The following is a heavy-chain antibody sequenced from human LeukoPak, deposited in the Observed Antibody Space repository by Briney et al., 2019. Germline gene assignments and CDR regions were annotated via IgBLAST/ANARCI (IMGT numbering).Heavy chain of an antibody. Sequence: SSETLSLTCTVSGGSISSSSYYWGWIRQPPGKGLEWIGSIYYSGSTYYNPSLKSRVTMSVDTSKNQFSLKLSSVTAADTAVYYCARHPSGRMWLQQGGWFDPWGQGTLVTVSS. V-gene: IGHV4-39*01. D-gene: IGHD5-24*01. J-gene: IGHJ5*02. CDR3: ARHPSGRMWLQQGGWFDP. CDR2: IYYSGST. CDR1: GGSISSSSYY.